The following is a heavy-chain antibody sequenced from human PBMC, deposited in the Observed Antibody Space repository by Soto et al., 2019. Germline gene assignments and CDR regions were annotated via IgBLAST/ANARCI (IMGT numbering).Heavy chain of an antibody. CDR2: IYYSGST. Sequence: PSETLSLTCTVSGGSISSGDYYWSWIRQPPGKGLEWIGYIYYSGSTYYNPSLKSRVTISVDTSKNQFSLKLGSVTAADTAVYYCAREILDFWSGYSHGEKNDAFDIWGQGTMVTVSS. D-gene: IGHD3-3*01. J-gene: IGHJ3*02. V-gene: IGHV4-30-4*01. CDR1: GGSISSGDYY. CDR3: AREILDFWSGYSHGEKNDAFDI.